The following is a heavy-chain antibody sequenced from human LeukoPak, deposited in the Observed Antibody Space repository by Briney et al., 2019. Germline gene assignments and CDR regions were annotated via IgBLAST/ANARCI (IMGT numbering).Heavy chain of an antibody. D-gene: IGHD5-18*01. CDR3: ARVDTAMAPSFDY. V-gene: IGHV1-46*01. CDR2: INPSGGYT. Sequence: ASVTVSCKASGYTFTSYYMHWVRQAPGQGLEGMGLINPSGGYTSYAQNFQGRVTMTRHMSTSTVYMELSSLRSEDTAVYYCARVDTAMAPSFDYWGQGTLVTVSS. J-gene: IGHJ4*02. CDR1: GYTFTSYY.